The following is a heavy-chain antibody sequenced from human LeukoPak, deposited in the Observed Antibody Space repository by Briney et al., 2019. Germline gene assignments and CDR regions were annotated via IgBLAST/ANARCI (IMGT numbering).Heavy chain of an antibody. Sequence: PSQTLSLTCTVSGGSISGGRYYWSWIRQPAGKALEWIGRLSSTGSTNYNPSLKSRVTISVDTSKNQFALNLSSVTAADTAVYYCARQGGYCDASSCYSGDYYYYHGMDVWGQGTTVTVSS. CDR3: ARQGGYCDASSCYSGDYYYYHGMDV. CDR2: LSSTGST. D-gene: IGHD2-2*02. V-gene: IGHV4-61*02. CDR1: GGSISGGRYY. J-gene: IGHJ6*02.